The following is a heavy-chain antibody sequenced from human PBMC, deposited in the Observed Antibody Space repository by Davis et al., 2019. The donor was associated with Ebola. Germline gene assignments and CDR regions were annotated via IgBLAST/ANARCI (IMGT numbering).Heavy chain of an antibody. Sequence: GESLKISCSASGFTVGSKYMNWVRQAPGKGLDWVSVIYSVGTTYYADSVKGRFTISRDDSKNAVYLQMDSLRVEDTAVYYCAGDDGDSVEDGWFDPWGQGALVTVS. CDR1: GFTVGSKY. J-gene: IGHJ5*02. CDR3: AGDDGDSVEDGWFDP. CDR2: IYSVGTT. D-gene: IGHD4-17*01. V-gene: IGHV3-66*01.